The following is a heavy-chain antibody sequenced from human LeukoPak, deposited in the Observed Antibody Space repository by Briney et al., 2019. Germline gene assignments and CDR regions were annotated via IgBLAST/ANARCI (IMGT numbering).Heavy chain of an antibody. CDR1: GFTFRSYW. Sequence: GGSLRLSCSASGFTFRSYWMHWVRQGPGEGPVWVSYITTDGSNTEYADSVKGRFTISRDNAKNMLYLEMNSLGADDTAVFYCARGFHDAFDIWGQGTMVTVSS. V-gene: IGHV3-74*03. CDR2: ITTDGSNT. J-gene: IGHJ3*02. CDR3: ARGFHDAFDI.